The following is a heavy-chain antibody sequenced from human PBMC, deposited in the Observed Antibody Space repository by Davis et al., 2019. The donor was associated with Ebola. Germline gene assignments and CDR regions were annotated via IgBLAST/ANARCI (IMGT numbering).Heavy chain of an antibody. V-gene: IGHV3-21*01. CDR1: GLNFFRYS. CDR3: ARISSDYSFSLDF. CDR2: ISSSSRYM. D-gene: IGHD6-25*01. J-gene: IGHJ4*02. Sequence: GGSLRLSCAASGLNFFRYSMNWVRQAPGQGLEWISSISSSSRYMFYADSVKGRFTNSRDNAKNSVYLQMNSLRVEDTAVYYSARISSDYSFSLDFWGQGTVVTVSS.